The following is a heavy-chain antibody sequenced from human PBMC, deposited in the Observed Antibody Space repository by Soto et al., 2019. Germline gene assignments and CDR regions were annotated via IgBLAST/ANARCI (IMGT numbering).Heavy chain of an antibody. Sequence: QPGGSLRLSCAASGFTFSSYAMSWVRQAPGKWLEWVSAISGSGGSTYYADSVKGRFTISRDNSKNTLYLQMNSLRAEDTAVYYCARSSNSIAAAGTGFDYWGQGTLVTV. CDR2: ISGSGGST. V-gene: IGHV3-23*01. CDR3: ARSSNSIAAAGTGFDY. J-gene: IGHJ4*02. D-gene: IGHD6-13*01. CDR1: GFTFSSYA.